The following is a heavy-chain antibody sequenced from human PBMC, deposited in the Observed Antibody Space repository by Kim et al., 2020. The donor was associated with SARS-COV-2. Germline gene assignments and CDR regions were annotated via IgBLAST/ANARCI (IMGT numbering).Heavy chain of an antibody. CDR1: GGSISSSSYY. V-gene: IGHV4-39*01. D-gene: IGHD3-10*01. CDR3: ARRMRFGHLTSFDY. CDR2: IYYSGST. Sequence: SETLSLTCTVSGGSISSSSYYWGWIRQPPGKGLEWIGSIYYSGSTYYNPSLKSRVTISVDTSKNQFSLKLSSVTAADTAVYYCARRMRFGHLTSFDYCG. J-gene: IGHJ4*01.